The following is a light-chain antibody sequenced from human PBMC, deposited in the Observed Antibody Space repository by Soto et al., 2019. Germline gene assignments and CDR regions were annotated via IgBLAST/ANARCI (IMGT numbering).Light chain of an antibody. V-gene: IGKV3-15*01. CDR2: GAS. CDR3: QQYNRWPPAA. CDR1: QSIGST. J-gene: IGKJ2*01. Sequence: EVVMTQSPATLSVSPGERATLSCRASQSIGSTLAWYQQKPGQAPRLLLYGASTRATGVPARFSGSGSGTEFTLTISRLQSEDFAVYYCQQYNRWPPAAFGQGTRLEIK.